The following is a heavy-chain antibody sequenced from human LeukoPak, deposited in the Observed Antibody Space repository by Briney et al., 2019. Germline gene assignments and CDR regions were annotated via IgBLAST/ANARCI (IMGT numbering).Heavy chain of an antibody. CDR3: ARFRTWGVKAFDY. J-gene: IGHJ4*02. D-gene: IGHD1-1*01. CDR1: GNYW. CDR2: INSDGSWT. Sequence: PGGSLRLSCAASGNYWMHWVRQAPGKGLVWVSHINSDGSWTSYADSVKGRFTISKDNAKNTVYLQMNSLRAEDTAVYYCARFRTWGVKAFDYWGQGTLVTVSS. V-gene: IGHV3-74*01.